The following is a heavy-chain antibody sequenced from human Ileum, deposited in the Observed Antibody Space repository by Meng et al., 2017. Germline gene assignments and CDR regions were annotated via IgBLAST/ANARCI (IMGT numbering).Heavy chain of an antibody. D-gene: IGHD1-1*01. Sequence: EVQRVESGGDLGKPGGARRVSCAASGFTFISYSMNWVRQAPGKGLEWVSSISSSSSYIYYADSLKGRFTISRDNAKNSLYLQMNSLRAEDTAVYYCARERQDNRWFDPWGQGTLVTVSS. CDR2: ISSSSSYI. CDR3: ARERQDNRWFDP. J-gene: IGHJ5*02. V-gene: IGHV3-21*01. CDR1: GFTFISYS.